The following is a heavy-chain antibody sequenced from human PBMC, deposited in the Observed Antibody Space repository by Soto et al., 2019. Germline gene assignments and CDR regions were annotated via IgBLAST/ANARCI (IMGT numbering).Heavy chain of an antibody. Sequence: QVQLVQSGAEVKKPGASVKVSCKASGYSFTNYAMHWVPQAPGQSLEWMGWISPGNDNTKYSQKFQGRVTITIDTSASTAYVELSSLRSEDTAVYYCARASGAFDIWGQGTMITVSS. V-gene: IGHV1-3*01. J-gene: IGHJ3*02. CDR1: GYSFTNYA. CDR3: ARASGAFDI. D-gene: IGHD3-3*01. CDR2: ISPGNDNT.